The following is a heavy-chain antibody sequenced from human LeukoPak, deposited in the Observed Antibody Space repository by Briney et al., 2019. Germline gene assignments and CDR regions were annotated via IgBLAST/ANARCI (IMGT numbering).Heavy chain of an antibody. CDR1: GFTFSDYS. D-gene: IGHD1-20*01. V-gene: IGHV3-23*01. CDR2: ISASGGST. J-gene: IGHJ3*02. CDR3: AKGITGTTRGAFDI. Sequence: PGGSLRLSCAASGFTFSDYSMSWVRQAPGKGLEWVSGISASGGSTYYADSVKGRFTISRDNSKNTLYLQMNSLRAEDTAIYYCAKGITGTTRGAFDIWGQGTMVTVSS.